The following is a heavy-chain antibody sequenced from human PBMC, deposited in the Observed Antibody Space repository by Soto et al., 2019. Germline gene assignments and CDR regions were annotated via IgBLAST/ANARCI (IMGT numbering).Heavy chain of an antibody. D-gene: IGHD1-26*01. CDR3: ARNMRAFWDGSYSPSISPDY. Sequence: QVQLVESGGGVVQPGRSQRLSCAASGFTFSTYAMNWVRQSPGKGLEWVAVISYDGSNKYYADSVKGRFTISRDNSRNTLYLQMNSLTAEDTAVYYCARNMRAFWDGSYSPSISPDYWGQGTLVTVSS. J-gene: IGHJ4*02. V-gene: IGHV3-30-3*01. CDR2: ISYDGSNK. CDR1: GFTFSTYA.